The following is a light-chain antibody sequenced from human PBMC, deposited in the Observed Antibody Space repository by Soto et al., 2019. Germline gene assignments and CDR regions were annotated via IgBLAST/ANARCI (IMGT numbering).Light chain of an antibody. J-gene: IGKJ1*01. CDR2: AAS. CDR3: QQYNSYSKT. Sequence: DIQMNQSPSSLPASVGDRVTISCRASQSIRSYVNWYQQKPGNAPKLLIYAASSLESGVPSRFSGSGSGTEFTLTISSLQPDDSASYYCQQYNSYSKTFGQGTKVDI. CDR1: QSIRSY. V-gene: IGKV1-5*01.